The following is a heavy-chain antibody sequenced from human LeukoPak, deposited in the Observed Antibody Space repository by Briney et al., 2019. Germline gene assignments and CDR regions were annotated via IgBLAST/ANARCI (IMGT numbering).Heavy chain of an antibody. D-gene: IGHD1-26*01. J-gene: IGHJ4*02. CDR2: IFYSGST. Sequence: SETLSLTCTVSGGSMSSYYRSWIRQPPGKGLEWIGYIFYSGSTNYNPSLKSRVTVSADTSKNQFSLKLGSVTAADTAVYYCARQPYILGAYYSDYWGQGNLVTVSS. CDR3: ARQPYILGAYYSDY. V-gene: IGHV4-59*08. CDR1: GGSMSSYY.